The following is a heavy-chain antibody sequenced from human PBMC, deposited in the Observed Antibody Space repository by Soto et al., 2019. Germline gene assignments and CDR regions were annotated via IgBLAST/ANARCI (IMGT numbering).Heavy chain of an antibody. D-gene: IGHD2-2*01. V-gene: IGHV4-34*01. CDR2: SNHSGST. J-gene: IGHJ4*02. CDR3: ASVTSRGGSY. CDR1: GGSFSGYY. Sequence: QVQLQQWGAGLLKPSETLSLTCAVYGGSFSGYYWSWIRQPPGKGLEWIGESNHSGSTNYIPSLKSRVTISVDTSKNQFSLKLSSVTAADTAVYYCASVTSRGGSYWGQGTLVTVSS.